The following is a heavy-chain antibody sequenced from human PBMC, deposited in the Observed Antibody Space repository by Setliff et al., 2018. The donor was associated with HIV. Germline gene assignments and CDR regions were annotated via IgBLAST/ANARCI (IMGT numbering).Heavy chain of an antibody. J-gene: IGHJ4*02. CDR3: TTDVDRAMVTDSDNFDY. Sequence: PSGTLRLSCAASGFTFSNACMSWVRQAPGPGLEWVGCIKSKTDGGTTDYAAPVKGRFTISRDDSKNTLYLQMNSLKTEDTAVYYCTTDVDRAMVTDSDNFDYWGQGTLVTVSS. CDR2: IKSKTDGGTT. CDR1: GFTFSNAC. D-gene: IGHD5-18*01. V-gene: IGHV3-15*01.